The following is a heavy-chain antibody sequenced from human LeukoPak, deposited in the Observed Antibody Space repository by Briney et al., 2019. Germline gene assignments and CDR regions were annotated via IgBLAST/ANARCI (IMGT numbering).Heavy chain of an antibody. CDR1: GFTFNNHW. D-gene: IGHD1-26*01. CDR3: ARGGEYSGSPFDP. V-gene: IGHV3-74*01. Sequence: GGSLRLSCVASGFTFNNHWMHWVRQAPGEGRVWVSRIDSDGSTTIYADSVKGRFTISRDNAKNTLYLQMSSLRAEDTAVYYCARGGEYSGSPFDPWGQGTLVTVSS. CDR2: IDSDGSTT. J-gene: IGHJ5*02.